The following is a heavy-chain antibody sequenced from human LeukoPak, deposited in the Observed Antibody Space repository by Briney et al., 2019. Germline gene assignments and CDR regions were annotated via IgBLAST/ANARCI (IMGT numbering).Heavy chain of an antibody. CDR2: IKQDASEK. V-gene: IGHV3-7*01. CDR1: GFTFSRYW. J-gene: IGHJ3*01. D-gene: IGHD3-3*01. CDR3: AKAIRFLEWLASPDAFDF. Sequence: GGSLRLSCAASGFTFSRYWISWVRQAPGKGLEWVANIKQDASEKYYVDSVKRRFTISRDNAKNSLYLQMNSLRVGDTGVYFCAKAIRFLEWLASPDAFDFWGLGTMVTVSS.